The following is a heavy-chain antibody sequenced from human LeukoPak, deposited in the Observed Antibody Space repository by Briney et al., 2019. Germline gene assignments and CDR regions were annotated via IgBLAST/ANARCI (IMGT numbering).Heavy chain of an antibody. V-gene: IGHV3-11*01. CDR2: ISPSGTDI. CDR1: GFTFTDTY. J-gene: IGHJ6*03. D-gene: IGHD5-12*01. CDR3: TRTSGYDYVGYYYYYMDV. Sequence: GGSLRLSCAVSGFTFTDTYMTWIRQAPGKGLESLSYISPSGTDISYADSVKGRFTISRDNAKNSLYLQMNSLRAEDTAVYYCTRTSGYDYVGYYYYYMDVWGKGTTVTVSS.